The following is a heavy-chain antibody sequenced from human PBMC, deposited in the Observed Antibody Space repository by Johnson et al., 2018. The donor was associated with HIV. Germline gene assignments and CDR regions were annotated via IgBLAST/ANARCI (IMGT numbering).Heavy chain of an antibody. Sequence: VQLVESGGGLVQPGGSLRLSCAASGFYVDDDALSWVRQVPGNGLEWVSGINYNGGSTGYADSVRDRSSISRDNAKNSLYLQMVSLRAEDTAMYYCARAKDAAYPYDAFDVWGHGTMVIVSA. CDR2: INYNGGST. J-gene: IGHJ3*01. CDR3: ARAKDAAYPYDAFDV. CDR1: GFYVDDDA. D-gene: IGHD2-15*01. V-gene: IGHV3-20*04.